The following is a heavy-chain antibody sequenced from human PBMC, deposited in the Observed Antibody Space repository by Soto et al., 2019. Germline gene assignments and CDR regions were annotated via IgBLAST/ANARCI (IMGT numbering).Heavy chain of an antibody. Sequence: QVQLVQSGPEVKRPGASVRISCRTAGYSFKNYAIHWVRQAPGKKLEWMGLSNEGSGNTRYSQKFQGRMSIARDTSASTSYLDLRSLTSEDTAIYFCARDDRTISGAVTLDYWGPGTLVTVSS. D-gene: IGHD3-3*02. CDR1: GYSFKNYA. V-gene: IGHV1-3*01. CDR2: SNEGSGNT. J-gene: IGHJ4*02. CDR3: ARDDRTISGAVTLDY.